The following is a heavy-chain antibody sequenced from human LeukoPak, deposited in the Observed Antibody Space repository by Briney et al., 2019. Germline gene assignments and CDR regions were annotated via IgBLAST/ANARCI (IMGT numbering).Heavy chain of an antibody. CDR2: INHSGST. Sequence: SETLSLTCAVYGGSFSGYYWSWIRQPPGKGLEWIGEINHSGSTNYNPSLKSRVTISVDTSKNQFSLKLSSVTAADTAVYYCVSQRYSSGWYGRDFDYWGQGTLVTVSS. CDR1: GGSFSGYY. V-gene: IGHV4-34*01. J-gene: IGHJ4*02. CDR3: VSQRYSSGWYGRDFDY. D-gene: IGHD6-19*01.